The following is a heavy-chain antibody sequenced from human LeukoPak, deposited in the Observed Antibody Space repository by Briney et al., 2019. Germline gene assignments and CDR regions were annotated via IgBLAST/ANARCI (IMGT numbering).Heavy chain of an antibody. CDR3: AGSSGTGTFSY. CDR1: GDSISRSTYY. J-gene: IGHJ4*02. V-gene: IGHV4-39*02. Sequence: SETLSLTCTVSGDSISRSTYYWAWIRQPPGKGLEWIGSVYYGRSPYFNPSLESRATISVDTSKNRFSLKMSSVTAADTAVYYCAGSSGTGTFSYWGQGTLVTVSS. D-gene: IGHD6-25*01. CDR2: VYYGRSP.